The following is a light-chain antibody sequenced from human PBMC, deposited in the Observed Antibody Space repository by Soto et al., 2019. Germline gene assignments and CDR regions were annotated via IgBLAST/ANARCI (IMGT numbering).Light chain of an antibody. CDR1: SSNIGAGYE. V-gene: IGLV1-40*01. Sequence: QSALTQPPSGSEAPGQRVTISCTGSSSNIGAGYEAHWYQQVPGTAPKLLIYENNNRPSGVPDRFSGSKSGTSASLAITGLQAEDEAEYYCQSYDSSLSGYVFGTGTKLTVL. J-gene: IGLJ1*01. CDR3: QSYDSSLSGYV. CDR2: ENN.